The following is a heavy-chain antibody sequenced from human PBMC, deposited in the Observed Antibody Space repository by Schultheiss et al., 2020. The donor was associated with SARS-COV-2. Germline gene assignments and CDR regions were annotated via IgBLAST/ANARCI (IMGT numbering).Heavy chain of an antibody. CDR3: ARVGAPDYYDSSGYYAA. J-gene: IGHJ5*02. CDR2: IYTSGST. CDR1: GGSISSGSYY. V-gene: IGHV4-61*02. Sequence: SETLSLTCTVSGGSISSGSYYWSWIRQPAGKGLEWFGRIYTSGSTNYNPSLKSRVTMSVDTSKNQFSLKLSSVTAADTAVYYCARVGAPDYYDSSGYYAAWGQGTLVTVSS. D-gene: IGHD3-22*01.